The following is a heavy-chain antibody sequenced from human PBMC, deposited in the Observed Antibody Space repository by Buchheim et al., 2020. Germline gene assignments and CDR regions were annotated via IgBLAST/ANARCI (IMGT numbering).Heavy chain of an antibody. CDR2: IKQDGSEK. CDR1: GFTFSSHW. CDR3: AKEEAGN. Sequence: VQLVESGGGVVQPGGSLRLSCAASGFTFSSHWMSWVRQAPGKGLEWVANIKQDGSEKYYVDSVKGRFTISRDNAKTSLYLQMNSLRAEYAAVYYCAKEEAGNWGQGTL. J-gene: IGHJ4*02. V-gene: IGHV3-7*01.